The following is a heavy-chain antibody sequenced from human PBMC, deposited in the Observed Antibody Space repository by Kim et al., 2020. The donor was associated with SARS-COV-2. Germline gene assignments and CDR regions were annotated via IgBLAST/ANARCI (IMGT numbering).Heavy chain of an antibody. Sequence: ASVKVSCKASGYTFTGYYMHWVRQAPGQGLEWMGWINPNSGGTNYAQKFQGRVTMTRDTSISTAYMELSRLRSDDTAVYYCAREHYGGNSCDYWGQGTLVTVSS. CDR1: GYTFTGYY. CDR3: AREHYGGNSCDY. CDR2: INPNSGGT. J-gene: IGHJ4*02. V-gene: IGHV1-2*02. D-gene: IGHD4-17*01.